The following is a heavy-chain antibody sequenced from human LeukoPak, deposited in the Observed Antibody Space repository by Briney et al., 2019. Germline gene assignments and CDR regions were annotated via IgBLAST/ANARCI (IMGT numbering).Heavy chain of an antibody. Sequence: GRSLRLSCAASGFTFSSYGMHWVRQAPCKGLEWVAVISYDGTNKFYADSVKGRFTISRDNSKNTLFLQMNSLRAGDTAVYYCAKELYSTTWFDYWGQGTLVTVSS. CDR2: ISYDGTNK. V-gene: IGHV3-30*18. CDR3: AKELYSTTWFDY. CDR1: GFTFSSYG. J-gene: IGHJ5*01. D-gene: IGHD6-13*01.